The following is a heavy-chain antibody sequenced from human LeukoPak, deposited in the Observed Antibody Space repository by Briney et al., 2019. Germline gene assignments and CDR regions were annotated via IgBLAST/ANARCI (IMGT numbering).Heavy chain of an antibody. J-gene: IGHJ5*02. Sequence: ASVKVSCKASRYTFTDYYMHWVRQAPGQGLEWMGWINPNSGGTNYAQKFQGRVTMTRDTSISTAYMELSRLRSGDTAVYYCARGGWSIGYCSSSNCLDWFDPWGQGTLVTVSS. CDR2: INPNSGGT. V-gene: IGHV1-2*02. CDR1: RYTFTDYY. CDR3: ARGGWSIGYCSSSNCLDWFDP. D-gene: IGHD2-2*01.